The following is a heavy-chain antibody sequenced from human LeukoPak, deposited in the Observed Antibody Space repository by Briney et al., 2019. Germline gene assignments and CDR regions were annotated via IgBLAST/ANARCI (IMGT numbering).Heavy chain of an antibody. CDR1: GGSVSSGSYY. V-gene: IGHV4-61*01. J-gene: IGHJ6*04. Sequence: SETLSLTCTVSGGSVSSGSYYWSWIRQPPGKGLEWIGYIYYSGSTNYNPSLKSRVTISVDTSKNQFSLKLRSVTAAATAVYYCARVGGGYYYYYGMDVWGKGTTVTVSS. D-gene: IGHD2-15*01. CDR2: IYYSGST. CDR3: ARVGGGYYYYYGMDV.